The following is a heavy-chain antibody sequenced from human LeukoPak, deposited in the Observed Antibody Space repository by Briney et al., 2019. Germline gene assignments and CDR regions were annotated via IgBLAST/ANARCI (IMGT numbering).Heavy chain of an antibody. D-gene: IGHD1-7*01. V-gene: IGHV1-18*01. CDR1: GYTFTSYG. Sequence: GASVKVSCKASGYTFTSYGISWVRQAPGQGLEWMGWISAYNGNTNYAQKLQGRVTMTTDTSTSTAYMELRSLRPDDTAVYYCARDFPSARTTNDAFDIWGQGTMVTVSS. CDR3: ARDFPSARTTNDAFDI. CDR2: ISAYNGNT. J-gene: IGHJ3*02.